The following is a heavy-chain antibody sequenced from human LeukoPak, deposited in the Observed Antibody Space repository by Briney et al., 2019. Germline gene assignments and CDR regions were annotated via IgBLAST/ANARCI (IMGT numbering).Heavy chain of an antibody. V-gene: IGHV4-59*12. D-gene: IGHD1-1*01. CDR2: IYYSGST. CDR1: GGSISSYY. J-gene: IGHJ3*02. Sequence: SETLSLTCTVSGGSISSYYWSWIRQPPGKGLEWIGYIYYSGSTYYNPSLKSRVTISVDTSKNQFSLKLSSVTAADTAVYYCARDTYTHAFDIWGQGTMVTVSS. CDR3: ARDTYTHAFDI.